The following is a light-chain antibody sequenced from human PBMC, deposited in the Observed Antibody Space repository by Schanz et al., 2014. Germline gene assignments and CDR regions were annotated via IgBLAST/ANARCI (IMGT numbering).Light chain of an antibody. V-gene: IGKV3-20*01. CDR3: QQYGSPIT. J-gene: IGKJ5*01. Sequence: EIVMTQSPATLSVSPGERATLSCWASESVSSNLAWYQQKPGQAPRLLIYGTSIRATGIPDRFSGSGSGTDFTLTISRLEPEDFAVYYCQQYGSPITFGQGTRLEIK. CDR1: ESVSSN. CDR2: GTS.